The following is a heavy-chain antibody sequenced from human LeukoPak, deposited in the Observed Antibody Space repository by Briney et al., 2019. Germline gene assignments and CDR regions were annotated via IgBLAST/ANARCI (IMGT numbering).Heavy chain of an antibody. V-gene: IGHV3-53*01. CDR3: ARGLAGTTPFDY. CDR1: GFTVTTNY. J-gene: IGHJ4*02. D-gene: IGHD4-17*01. CDR2: LYNGGFT. Sequence: PGGSLRVSCAVSGFTVTTNYMSWVRQAPGKGLEWVSVLYNGGFTYYADSVKGRFTISRDNSKNTLYLQMNSLRPEDTAVYYCARGLAGTTPFDYWGQGTLVTVSS.